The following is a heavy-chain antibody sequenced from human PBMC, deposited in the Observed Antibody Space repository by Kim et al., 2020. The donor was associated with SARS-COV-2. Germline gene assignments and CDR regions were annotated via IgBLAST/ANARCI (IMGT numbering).Heavy chain of an antibody. V-gene: IGHV3-23*01. CDR1: GFTFNTYA. CDR3: ARRGTTVTTTRCFDS. CDR2: ISAGGGGT. Sequence: GGSLRLSCVASGFTFNTYAMAWVRQAPGKGLEWVSTISAGGGGTYYADSVQGRFTISRDNSKNTLYLQMNSLRAEDTAVYYCARRGTTVTTTRCFDSWGQGTLVTVSS. J-gene: IGHJ4*02. D-gene: IGHD4-17*01.